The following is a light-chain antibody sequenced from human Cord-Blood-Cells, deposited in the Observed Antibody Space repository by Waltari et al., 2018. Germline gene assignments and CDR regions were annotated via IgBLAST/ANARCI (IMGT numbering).Light chain of an antibody. CDR3: SSYTSSSTVV. Sequence: QSALTQPASVSGSLGQSITISCTGTSSDVGGYNYVSWYQQHPGKAPKLMIYEVSNGRSGVSKLFSGSKSGDAASLTIAWLQAEDEADYYGSSYTSSSTVVFGGGTKLTVL. CDR2: EVS. CDR1: SSDVGGYNY. J-gene: IGLJ2*01. V-gene: IGLV2-14*01.